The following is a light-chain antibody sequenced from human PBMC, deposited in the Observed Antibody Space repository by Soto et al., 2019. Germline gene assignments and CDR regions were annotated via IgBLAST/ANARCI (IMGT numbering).Light chain of an antibody. Sequence: QSVLTQPASVSGSPGQSITISCTGTNSDVGGYDRVSWYQHHPGKAPKLLIFEVYNRPSGISDRFSGSKSGDTASLTISGLQVEDEADYYCISYIPSTTTHWVFGGGTKVTVL. CDR3: ISYIPSTTTHWV. CDR1: NSDVGGYDR. CDR2: EVY. J-gene: IGLJ3*02. V-gene: IGLV2-14*01.